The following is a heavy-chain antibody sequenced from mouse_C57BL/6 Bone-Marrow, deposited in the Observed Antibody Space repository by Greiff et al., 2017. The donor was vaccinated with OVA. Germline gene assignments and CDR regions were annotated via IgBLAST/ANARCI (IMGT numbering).Heavy chain of an antibody. J-gene: IGHJ4*01. CDR2: INPYNGGT. CDR1: GYTFTDYY. CDR3: AREDGSSFYYAMDY. V-gene: IGHV1-19*01. Sequence: EVQLQQSGPVLVKPGASVKMSCKASGYTFTDYYMNWVKQSHGKSLEWIGVINPYNGGTSYNQKFKGKATLTVDKSSSTAYMELNSLTSEDSAVYYCAREDGSSFYYAMDYWGQGTSVTVSS. D-gene: IGHD1-1*01.